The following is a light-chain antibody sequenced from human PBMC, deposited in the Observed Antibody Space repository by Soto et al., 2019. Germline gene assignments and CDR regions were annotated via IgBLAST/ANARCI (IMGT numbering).Light chain of an antibody. Sequence: DIQMTQSPSSLSASVGDRVTITCQASQDINNYLNWYQQKPGKAPKLLIYDASTLQSGVPSRFSGSGSGTDFTLTISSLQPEDFATYFCQQVESYPSTFGGGTKVDIK. CDR2: DAS. V-gene: IGKV1-33*01. CDR1: QDINNY. J-gene: IGKJ4*01. CDR3: QQVESYPST.